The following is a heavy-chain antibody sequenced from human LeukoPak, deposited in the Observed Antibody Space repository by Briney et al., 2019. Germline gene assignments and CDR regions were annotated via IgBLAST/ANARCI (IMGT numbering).Heavy chain of an antibody. CDR3: ATNILVRDIINWFDP. CDR1: GYTFTGHYY. CDR2: ITPNTGGT. D-gene: IGHD3-10*01. Sequence: ASVKVSCKASGYTFTGHYYIHWVRQAPGQGLEWMGWITPNTGGTNYAQKFQGRVTMTRDTSISTAYMELSSLRYDDTAVYYCATNILVRDIINWFDPWGQGTLVTVSS. J-gene: IGHJ5*02. V-gene: IGHV1-2*02.